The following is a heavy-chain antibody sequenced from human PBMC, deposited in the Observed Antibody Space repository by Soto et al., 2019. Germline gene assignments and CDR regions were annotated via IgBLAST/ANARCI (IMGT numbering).Heavy chain of an antibody. Sequence: EVQLVESGGGLVQPGGSLRLSCADSGFSFSSYWMHWVRQGPGKGLVWVSRINTDGSSTNYADSVKGRFTISRDNAKNTVYLQMNSLGAEDTAVYYCSSSAGGYYIDWGQGTMATVSS. CDR1: GFSFSSYW. CDR2: INTDGSST. D-gene: IGHD3-9*01. J-gene: IGHJ3*01. CDR3: SSSAGGYYID. V-gene: IGHV3-74*01.